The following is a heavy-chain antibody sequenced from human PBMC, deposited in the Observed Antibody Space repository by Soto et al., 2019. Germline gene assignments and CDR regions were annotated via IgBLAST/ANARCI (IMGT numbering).Heavy chain of an antibody. V-gene: IGHV3-73*01. CDR3: TGSLSFAFDI. Sequence: EVQLVESGGGVVQPGGSLKLSCSASGFSFSDSDMHWVRQVSGKGLEWVGRITSTADTYATAYTASVKGRFNVSRDDSKNTAYLQMTSMKTEDTAVYYCTGSLSFAFDIWGQGKMVHVSS. CDR2: ITSTADTYAT. J-gene: IGHJ3*02. CDR1: GFSFSDSD.